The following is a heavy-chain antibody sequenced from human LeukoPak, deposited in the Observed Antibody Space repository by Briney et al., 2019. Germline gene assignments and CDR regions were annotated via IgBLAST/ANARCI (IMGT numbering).Heavy chain of an antibody. Sequence: GGSLRLSCAASGFTFSSYWMNWVRQAPGKGLEWVANIKQDGSDKYYVDSVKGRFTISRDNAKNSLYLQMNSLRAEDTAVYYCAKSGAQYCTGGNCYFDYWGQGTLVTVAS. CDR2: IKQDGSDK. CDR3: AKSGAQYCTGGNCYFDY. D-gene: IGHD2-8*02. CDR1: GFTFSSYW. V-gene: IGHV3-7*01. J-gene: IGHJ4*02.